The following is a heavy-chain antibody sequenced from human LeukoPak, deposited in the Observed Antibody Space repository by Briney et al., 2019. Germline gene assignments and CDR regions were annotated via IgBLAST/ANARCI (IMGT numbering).Heavy chain of an antibody. CDR2: ISTTGDP. J-gene: IGHJ4*02. D-gene: IGHD3-10*01. CDR3: ARGNLSGWAFDY. CDR1: GFPFRNYD. V-gene: IGHV3-13*05. Sequence: GGSLRLSCAASGFPFRNYDMHWVRQPTGRGLEWVSGISTTGDPYYPDSVKGRFTISRENGKNSLYLQMNSLRVGDTAVYYCARGNLSGWAFDYWGQGTLVTVSS.